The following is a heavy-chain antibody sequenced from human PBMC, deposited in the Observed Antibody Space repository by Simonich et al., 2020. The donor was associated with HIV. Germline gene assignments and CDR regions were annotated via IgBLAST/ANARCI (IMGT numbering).Heavy chain of an antibody. CDR3: ARGYCSRTSCMGGDTFDI. D-gene: IGHD2-2*01. CDR1: GGSFSGYY. CDR2: IQHFGST. V-gene: IGHV4-34*01. Sequence: QVRLQQWGAGLLKPSETLSLTCAVYGGSFSGYYWSGIRQSPGKGLEGIGEIQHFGSTNYNPALKGRVTISVDTSKNQFSLKLSSVTAADTAVFYCARGYCSRTSCMGGDTFDIWGQGTVVTVS. J-gene: IGHJ3*02.